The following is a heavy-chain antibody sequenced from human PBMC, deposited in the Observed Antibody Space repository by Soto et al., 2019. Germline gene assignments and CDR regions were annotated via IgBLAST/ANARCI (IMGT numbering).Heavy chain of an antibody. CDR2: INAGNGNT. D-gene: IGHD2-2*02. CDR1: GYTFTSYA. V-gene: IGHV1-3*01. CDR3: ARDPGDTLGGGWFDP. Sequence: QVQLVQSGAEVKKPGASVKVSCKASGYTFTSYAMHWVRQAPGQRLEWMGWINAGNGNTKYSQKFQGRVTITRDTSASTAYMELSSPRSEDTAVYYCARDPGDTLGGGWFDPWGQGTLVTVSS. J-gene: IGHJ5*02.